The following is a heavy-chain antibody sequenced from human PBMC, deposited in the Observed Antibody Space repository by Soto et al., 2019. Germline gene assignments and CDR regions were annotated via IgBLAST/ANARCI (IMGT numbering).Heavy chain of an antibody. CDR3: ARMETFGSLNWFDP. V-gene: IGHV1-8*01. CDR2: MNPGSGDT. D-gene: IGHD3-16*01. CDR1: GYSFTNND. J-gene: IGHJ5*02. Sequence: ASVKVSWKASGYSFTNNDVSWVRQATGQGLEWMGWMNPGSGDTGYAQKFQGRVTMTRDISIATAYMELSSLRSDDTAIYYCARMETFGSLNWFDPWGQGTLGTVSS.